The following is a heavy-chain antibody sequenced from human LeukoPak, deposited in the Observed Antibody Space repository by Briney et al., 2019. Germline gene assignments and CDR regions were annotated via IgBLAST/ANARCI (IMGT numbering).Heavy chain of an antibody. CDR2: IKQDGSEK. D-gene: IGHD6-19*01. CDR1: GFTFRTYW. CDR3: ARDTTTGSSGWYGYFQH. J-gene: IGHJ1*01. Sequence: GGSLRLSCAASGFTFRTYWMSWVRQAPGKGLEWVANIKQDGSEKYYVDSVKGRFTISRDNAKNSLYLQMNSLRVEDTAVYYCARDTTTGSSGWYGYFQHWGQGTLVTVSS. V-gene: IGHV3-7*01.